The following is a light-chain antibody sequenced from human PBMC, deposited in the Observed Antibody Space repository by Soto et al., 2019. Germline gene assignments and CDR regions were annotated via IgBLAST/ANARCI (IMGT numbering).Light chain of an antibody. Sequence: EIVMTQSPATLSVSPGERATLSCRASQSVSSNLAWYQQKPGQAPRLLIYGPSTRATGIPARFSGSGSGTEFTLTISSLPSEDFAVYYCQQYNNWPPTWTFGQGTKVEIK. CDR1: QSVSSN. CDR3: QQYNNWPPTWT. V-gene: IGKV3-15*01. J-gene: IGKJ1*01. CDR2: GPS.